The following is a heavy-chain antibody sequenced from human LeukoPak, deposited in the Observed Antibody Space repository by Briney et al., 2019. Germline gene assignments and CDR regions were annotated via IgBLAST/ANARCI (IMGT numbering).Heavy chain of an antibody. J-gene: IGHJ5*02. D-gene: IGHD3-3*01. CDR3: ARRLYYDFWSGYYFDP. Sequence: SGTLSLTCTASGGSISSSSYYWGWIGQPPGKGLVWVGSIYYSGSTYYNPSLKSRVTISVDTSKNQFSLKLSSVTAADTAVYYCARRLYYDFWSGYYFDPWGQGTLVTVSS. CDR1: GGSISSSSYY. V-gene: IGHV4-39*01. CDR2: IYYSGST.